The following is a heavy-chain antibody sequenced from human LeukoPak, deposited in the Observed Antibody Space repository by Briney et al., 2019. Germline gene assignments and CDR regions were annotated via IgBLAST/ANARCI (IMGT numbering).Heavy chain of an antibody. CDR2: IYSGDST. D-gene: IGHD3-10*01. V-gene: IGHV3-53*01. CDR1: GFNVSSNY. Sequence: GGSLRLSCAASGFNVSSNYMSWVRQAPGKGLEWVSVIYSGDSTYYADSVKGRFTISRDNSKNTLYLQMNSLRAEDTAVYYCAKDSEYGSGSYFDYWGQGTLVTVSS. CDR3: AKDSEYGSGSYFDY. J-gene: IGHJ4*02.